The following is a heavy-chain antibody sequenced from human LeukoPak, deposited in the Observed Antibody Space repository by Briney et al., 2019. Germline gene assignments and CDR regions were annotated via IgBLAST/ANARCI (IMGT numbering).Heavy chain of an antibody. D-gene: IGHD6-13*01. CDR2: IYHSGST. Sequence: SETLSLTCAVSGGSISSSNWWSWVRQPPGKGLEWIGEIYHSGSTNYNPSLKSRVTISVDTSKNQFSLKLSSLTAADTAVYYCAREYTSSWSVRWFDPWGQGTLVTVSS. CDR3: AREYTSSWSVRWFDP. V-gene: IGHV4-4*02. CDR1: GGSISSSNW. J-gene: IGHJ5*02.